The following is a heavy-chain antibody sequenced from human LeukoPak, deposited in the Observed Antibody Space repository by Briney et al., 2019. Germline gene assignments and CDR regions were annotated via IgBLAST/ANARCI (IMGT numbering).Heavy chain of an antibody. CDR1: GYTFTSYG. CDR3: ARDTYDYVWGSYRPRWFDP. CDR2: INPKSGGT. J-gene: IGHJ5*02. V-gene: IGHV1-2*02. D-gene: IGHD3-16*02. Sequence: ASVKVSCKASGYTFTSYGISWVRQAPGQGLEWMGWINPKSGGTKYAQKFQGRVTMTRDTSISTAYMELSRLRSDDTAVYYCARDTYDYVWGSYRPRWFDPWGQGTLVTVSS.